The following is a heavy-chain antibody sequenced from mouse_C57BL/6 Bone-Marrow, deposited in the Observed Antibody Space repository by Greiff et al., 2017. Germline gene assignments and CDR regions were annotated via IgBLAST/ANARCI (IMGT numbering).Heavy chain of an antibody. CDR3: AREPHYYGSSYWFAY. D-gene: IGHD1-1*01. CDR2: IYPRSGNT. J-gene: IGHJ3*01. Sequence: VNVVESGAELARPGASVKLSCKASGYTFTSYGISWVKQRTGQGLEWIGEIYPRSGNTYYNEKFKGKATLTADKSSSTAYMELRSLTSEDSAVYFCAREPHYYGSSYWFAYWGQGTLVTVSA. V-gene: IGHV1-81*01. CDR1: GYTFTSYG.